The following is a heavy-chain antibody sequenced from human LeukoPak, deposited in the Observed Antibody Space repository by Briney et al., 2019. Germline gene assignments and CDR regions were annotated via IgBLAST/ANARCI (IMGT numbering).Heavy chain of an antibody. Sequence: GGSLRLSCAASGFTFSNAWMSWVRQAPGKGLEWVGRIKSKTDGGTTDFAAPVKGRFTISRDDSKNTLYLQMNSLKTEDTAVYYCTTGVMVRGVIGYWGQGTLVTVSS. J-gene: IGHJ4*02. V-gene: IGHV3-15*01. CDR1: GFTFSNAW. D-gene: IGHD3-10*01. CDR2: IKSKTDGGTT. CDR3: TTGVMVRGVIGY.